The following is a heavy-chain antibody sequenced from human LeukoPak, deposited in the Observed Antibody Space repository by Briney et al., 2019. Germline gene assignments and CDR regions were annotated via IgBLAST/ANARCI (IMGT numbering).Heavy chain of an antibody. Sequence: SVKVSCKASGGTFSSYAISWVRQAPGQGLEWKGRIIPIFGIANYAQKFQGRVTITADKSTSTAYMELSSLRSEDTAVYYCARDYGYNSGRPGYYFDYWGQGTLVTVSS. CDR3: ARDYGYNSGRPGYYFDY. J-gene: IGHJ4*02. CDR1: GGTFSSYA. V-gene: IGHV1-69*04. D-gene: IGHD5-24*01. CDR2: IIPIFGIA.